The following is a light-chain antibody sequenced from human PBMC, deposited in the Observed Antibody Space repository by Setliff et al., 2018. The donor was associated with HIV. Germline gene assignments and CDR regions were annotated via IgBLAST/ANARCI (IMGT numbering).Light chain of an antibody. CDR3: QQNDVLPTT. V-gene: IGKV1-33*01. CDR1: HNIKNY. J-gene: IGKJ5*01. Sequence: DIRLTQSPSSLSASVGDRVSISCQASHNIKNYLNWYQQKPGRAPKLLIYRSSNLETGVPSRFSGSESGTTFTFTISNLQTEDFATYYCQQNDVLPTTFGQGTRLEIK. CDR2: RSS.